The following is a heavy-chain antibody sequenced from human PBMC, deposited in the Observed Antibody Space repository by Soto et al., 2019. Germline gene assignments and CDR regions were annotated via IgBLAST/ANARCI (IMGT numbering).Heavy chain of an antibody. CDR1: GGTFSSYA. J-gene: IGHJ5*02. V-gene: IGHV1-69*04. D-gene: IGHD3-16*02. CDR3: ARSYDYVWGSYRYNWFDP. Sequence: ASVKVSCKASGGTFSSYAISWVRQAPGQGLEWMGRIIPILGIANYAQKFQGRVTITADKSTSTAYMELSSLRSEDTAVYYCARSYDYVWGSYRYNWFDPWGQGTLVTVSS. CDR2: IIPILGIA.